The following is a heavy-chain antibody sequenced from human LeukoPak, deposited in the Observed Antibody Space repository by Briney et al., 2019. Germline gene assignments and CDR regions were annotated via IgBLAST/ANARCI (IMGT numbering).Heavy chain of an antibody. J-gene: IGHJ4*02. V-gene: IGHV3-21*01. CDR3: ARDIGWFGEFTVDY. CDR2: IRFTGSYI. D-gene: IGHD3-10*01. CDR1: GFTFSHYS. Sequence: GGSLRLSCVASGFTFSHYSMNWVRQAPGKGLEWVSSIRFTGSYIYYADSVKGRFTISRDDAKNLLSLQMISLRAEDTAVYYCARDIGWFGEFTVDYWGQGTLVTVSS.